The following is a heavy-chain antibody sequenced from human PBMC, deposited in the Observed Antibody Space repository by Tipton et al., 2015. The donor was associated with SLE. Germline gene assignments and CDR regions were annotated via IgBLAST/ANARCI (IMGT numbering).Heavy chain of an antibody. CDR2: INHSGST. J-gene: IGHJ4*02. Sequence: LRLSCTVSGGSISSGSYYWSWIRQPPGKGLEWIGEINHSGSTNYNPSLKSRVTISVDTSKNQFSLKLSSVTAADTAVYYCARVGSYSSSFDYWGQGTLVTVSS. V-gene: IGHV4-39*07. CDR3: ARVGSYSSSFDY. D-gene: IGHD6-13*01. CDR1: GGSISSGSYY.